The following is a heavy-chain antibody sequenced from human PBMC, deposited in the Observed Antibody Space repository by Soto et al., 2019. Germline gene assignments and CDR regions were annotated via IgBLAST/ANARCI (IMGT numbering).Heavy chain of an antibody. Sequence: ASVKVSFKVSGYTLTELSMHWVRQAPGKGLEWMGGFDPEDGETIYAQKFQGRVTMTEDTSTDTAHMELSSLRSEDTAVYYCETLIAAAGSYFDYWGQGTLVTVSS. CDR3: ETLIAAAGSYFDY. J-gene: IGHJ4*02. CDR1: GYTLTELS. V-gene: IGHV1-24*01. CDR2: FDPEDGET. D-gene: IGHD6-13*01.